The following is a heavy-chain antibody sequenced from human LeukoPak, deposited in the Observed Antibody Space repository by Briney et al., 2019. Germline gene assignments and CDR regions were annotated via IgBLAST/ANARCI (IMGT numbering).Heavy chain of an antibody. V-gene: IGHV4-30-4*01. J-gene: IGHJ4*02. CDR2: IYYSGST. CDR1: GGSISSGDYY. Sequence: SETLSLTCTVSGGSISSGDYYWSWIRQPPGKGLEWIGYIYYSGSTYYNPSLKSRVTISVDTSKNQFSLKLSSVTAVDTAVYYCARAVDYYDSSGYYLPDYWGQGTLVTVSS. CDR3: ARAVDYYDSSGYYLPDY. D-gene: IGHD3-22*01.